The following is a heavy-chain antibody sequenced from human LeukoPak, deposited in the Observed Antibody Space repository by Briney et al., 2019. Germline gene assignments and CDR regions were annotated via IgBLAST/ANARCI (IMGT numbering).Heavy chain of an antibody. CDR3: ARHRWLLPELPDYFDY. CDR1: GGSISSYY. J-gene: IGHJ4*02. CDR2: IYYSGST. D-gene: IGHD2-15*01. V-gene: IGHV4-59*08. Sequence: SETLSLTCTVSGGSISSYYWSWIRQPPGKGLEWIGYIYYSGSTNYNPSLKSRDTISVDTSKNQFSLKLSSVTAADTAVYYCARHRWLLPELPDYFDYWGQGTLVTVSS.